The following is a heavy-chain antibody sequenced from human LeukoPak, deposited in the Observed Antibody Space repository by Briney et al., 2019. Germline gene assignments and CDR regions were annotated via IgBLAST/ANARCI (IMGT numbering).Heavy chain of an antibody. CDR3: ARESGWGLPHTFDF. CDR1: GFAFSSYP. D-gene: IGHD3-3*01. Sequence: GGSLRLSCAASGFAFSSYPLHWVRQAPGKGREWVTLISYDGTKIYYADSVKGRFTISRDNSKNTLYLQMNSVRAEDTAVYYCARESGWGLPHTFDFWGQGTMVTVSS. CDR2: ISYDGTKI. V-gene: IGHV3-30-3*01. J-gene: IGHJ3*01.